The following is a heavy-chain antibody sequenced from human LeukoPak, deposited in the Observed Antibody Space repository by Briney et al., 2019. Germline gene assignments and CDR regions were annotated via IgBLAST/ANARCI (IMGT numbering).Heavy chain of an antibody. D-gene: IGHD2-2*01. CDR2: ISSSSSTI. CDR1: GFTFSSYS. J-gene: IGHJ4*02. Sequence: GGSLRLSCAASGFTFSSYSMNWVRQAPGKGLEWVSYISSSSSTIYYADSVKGRFTISRDNAKNSLYLQMNSLRAEDTAVYYCARSDIVVVPAAISFDYWGQGTLVTVSS. CDR3: ARSDIVVVPAAISFDY. V-gene: IGHV3-48*01.